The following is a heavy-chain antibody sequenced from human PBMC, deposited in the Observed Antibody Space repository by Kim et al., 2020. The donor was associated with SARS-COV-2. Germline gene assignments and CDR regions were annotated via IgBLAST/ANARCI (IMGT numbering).Heavy chain of an antibody. CDR1: GYTFTSYA. Sequence: ASVKVSCKASGYTFTSYAMNWVRQAPGQGLEWMGWINTNTGNPTYAQGFTGRFVFSLDTSVSTAYLQISSLKAEDTAVYYCARDWVLGGRLQLSNWFDPWGQGTLVTVSS. D-gene: IGHD2-2*01. V-gene: IGHV7-4-1*02. CDR3: ARDWVLGGRLQLSNWFDP. J-gene: IGHJ5*02. CDR2: INTNTGNP.